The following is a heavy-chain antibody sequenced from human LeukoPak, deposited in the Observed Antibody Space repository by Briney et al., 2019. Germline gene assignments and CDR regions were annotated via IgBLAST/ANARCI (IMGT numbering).Heavy chain of an antibody. D-gene: IGHD6-19*01. Sequence: SETLSLTCTVSGGSISSSSYYWGWIRQPPGKGLEWIGSICYSGSTYYNPSLKSRVTISVDTSKNQFSLQLNSVTPEDTAVYYCAREYSSGWYPSHGYYFDYWGQGTLVTVSS. CDR2: ICYSGST. CDR1: GGSISSSSYY. CDR3: AREYSSGWYPSHGYYFDY. V-gene: IGHV4-39*07. J-gene: IGHJ4*02.